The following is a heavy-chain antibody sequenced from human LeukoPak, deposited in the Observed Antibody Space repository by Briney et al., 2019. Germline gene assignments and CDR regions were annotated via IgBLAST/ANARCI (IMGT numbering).Heavy chain of an antibody. J-gene: IGHJ3*02. V-gene: IGHV3-23*01. CDR3: ARGRYYDSSGHGAFDI. CDR1: GFTFSSYA. Sequence: GGSLRLSCAASGFTFSSYAMSWVRQAPGKGLEWVSAISGSGGSTYYADSVKGRFTISRDNSKNTLYLQMDSLRAEDTAAYYCARGRYYDSSGHGAFDIWGQGTMVTVSS. CDR2: ISGSGGST. D-gene: IGHD3-22*01.